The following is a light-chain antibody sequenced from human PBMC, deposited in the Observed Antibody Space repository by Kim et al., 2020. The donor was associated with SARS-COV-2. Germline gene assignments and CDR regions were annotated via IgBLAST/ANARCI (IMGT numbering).Light chain of an antibody. Sequence: SSELTQDPAVSVALGQTVRITCQGDSLRSSYASWYQQKPGHAPVLVIYGKNNRPSGIPDRFSGSSSGNTASLTITGAQAEDEADYYCNSRDSSGNQVFGGGTQLTVL. V-gene: IGLV3-19*01. CDR2: GKN. J-gene: IGLJ2*01. CDR1: SLRSSY. CDR3: NSRDSSGNQV.